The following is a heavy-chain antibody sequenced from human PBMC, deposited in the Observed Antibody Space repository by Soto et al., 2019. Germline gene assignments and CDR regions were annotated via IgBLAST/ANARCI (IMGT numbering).Heavy chain of an antibody. V-gene: IGHV1-18*01. D-gene: IGHD3-9*01. CDR2: ISAYNGNT. Sequence: QVQLVQSGAEVKKPGASVKVSCKASGYTFTNYGISWVRQAPGQGLEWMGWISAYNGNTDHAQKYQGRVTMTPDTSTSTAYMELRSLRSDDTAVYYCARPQNDILTDSYTNWFDPWGQGTLVTVSS. CDR1: GYTFTNYG. CDR3: ARPQNDILTDSYTNWFDP. J-gene: IGHJ5*02.